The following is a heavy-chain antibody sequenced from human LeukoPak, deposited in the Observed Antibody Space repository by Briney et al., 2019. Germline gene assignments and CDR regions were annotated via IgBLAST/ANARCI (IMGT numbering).Heavy chain of an antibody. CDR1: GGSISSGDYY. Sequence: SETLSLTCTVSGGSISSGDYYWSWIRQPPGKGLEWIGEINHSGSTNYNPSLKSRVTISVDTSKNQFSLKLSSVTAADTAVYYCARFRRQYWFDPWGQGTLVTVSS. J-gene: IGHJ5*02. V-gene: IGHV4-39*07. CDR2: INHSGST. CDR3: ARFRRQYWFDP.